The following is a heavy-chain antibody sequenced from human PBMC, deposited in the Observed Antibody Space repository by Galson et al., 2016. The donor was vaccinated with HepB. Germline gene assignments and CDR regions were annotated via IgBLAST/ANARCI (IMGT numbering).Heavy chain of an antibody. V-gene: IGHV3-30*03. J-gene: IGHJ6*02. D-gene: IGHD3-16*01. CDR2: VSDDGTNK. CDR3: ARPRGTSYYYYGMDV. Sequence: SLRLSCAASGFSLSNYGMHWVRQAPGKGLEWVAVVSDDGTNKYYADSVKGRFTISKDNSKNTLYLQINNLRGEDTAVYYCARPRGTSYYYYGMDVWGQGTTVSVSS. CDR1: GFSLSNYG.